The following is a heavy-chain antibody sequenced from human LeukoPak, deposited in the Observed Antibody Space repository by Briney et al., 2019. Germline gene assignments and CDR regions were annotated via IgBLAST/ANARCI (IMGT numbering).Heavy chain of an antibody. V-gene: IGHV3-23*01. J-gene: IGHJ4*02. CDR1: GFTFSNAW. D-gene: IGHD3-10*01. CDR2: ISGSGGDT. Sequence: GGSLRLSCATSGFTFSNAWMNWVRQAAGKGLEWVSTISGSGGDTHYADSVKGRFAISRDNSKNTLYLQMNSLRAEDTAVYYCAKDVGVILYDYWGQGTLVTVSS. CDR3: AKDVGVILYDY.